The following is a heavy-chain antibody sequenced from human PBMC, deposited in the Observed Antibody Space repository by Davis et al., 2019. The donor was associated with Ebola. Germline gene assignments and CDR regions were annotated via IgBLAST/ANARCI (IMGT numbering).Heavy chain of an antibody. D-gene: IGHD2-8*01. J-gene: IGHJ4*02. Sequence: PSETLSLTCAVYGGSFSGYYWSWIRQPPGKGLEWIGEINHSGSTNYNPSLKSRVTISVDTSKNQFSLKLSSVTAADTAVYYCARGTLYLRRYFDYWGQGTLVTVSS. CDR2: INHSGST. CDR1: GGSFSGYY. V-gene: IGHV4-34*01. CDR3: ARGTLYLRRYFDY.